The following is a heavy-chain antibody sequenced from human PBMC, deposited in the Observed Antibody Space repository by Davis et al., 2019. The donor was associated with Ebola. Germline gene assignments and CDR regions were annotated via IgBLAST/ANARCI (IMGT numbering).Heavy chain of an antibody. Sequence: SETLSLTCAVSGGFISSSNWWSWVRQPPGKGLEWIGEINHSGSTNYNPSLKSRVTISVDTSKNQFSLKLSSVTAADTAVYYCARFYGGLFDPWGQGTLVTVSS. V-gene: IGHV4-4*02. CDR1: GGFISSSNW. CDR3: ARFYGGLFDP. J-gene: IGHJ5*02. CDR2: INHSGST. D-gene: IGHD4-23*01.